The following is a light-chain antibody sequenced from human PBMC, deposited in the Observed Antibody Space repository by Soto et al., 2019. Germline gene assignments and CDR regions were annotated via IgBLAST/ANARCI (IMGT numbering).Light chain of an antibody. CDR3: SSYTSTSALFV. Sequence: QSALTQPASVSGSPGQSITISCTGTSSDVGSYKYVSWYQQYPGKAPKLIIYEVSNRPSGVSTRFSGSKSGNTASLTISGLQAEDEANYYCSSYTSTSALFVFGSGTKLTVL. CDR2: EVS. J-gene: IGLJ1*01. CDR1: SSDVGSYKY. V-gene: IGLV2-14*01.